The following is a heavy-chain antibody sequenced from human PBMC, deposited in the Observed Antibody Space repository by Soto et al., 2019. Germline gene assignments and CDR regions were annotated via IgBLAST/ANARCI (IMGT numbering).Heavy chain of an antibody. CDR2: IMSSSSYI. CDR3: ATIRVFWWGANDLDAFDI. V-gene: IGHV3-21*01. J-gene: IGHJ3*02. Sequence: GGSLRLSCAASGFTFSSYSMNWVRQAPGKGLEWVSSIMSSSSYIYYADSGKGRFTISRDNAKNSLYLQMNSLRAEDTAVYYCATIRVFWWGANDLDAFDIWGQGTMVTVSS. CDR1: GFTFSSYS. D-gene: IGHD2-8*02.